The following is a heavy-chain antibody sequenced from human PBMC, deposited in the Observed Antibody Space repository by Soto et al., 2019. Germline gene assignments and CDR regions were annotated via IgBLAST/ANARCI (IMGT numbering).Heavy chain of an antibody. D-gene: IGHD6-6*01. Sequence: ASVKVSCKASGYTFTGYYIHWVRQAPGQGLEWMGWINPNSGGTNYAQKFQGRVTMTRDTSISTAYMELSRLRSDDTAVYYCARALSLGIAAHPWGQGTLVTVSS. CDR1: GYTFTGYY. J-gene: IGHJ4*02. CDR2: INPNSGGT. CDR3: ARALSLGIAAHP. V-gene: IGHV1-2*02.